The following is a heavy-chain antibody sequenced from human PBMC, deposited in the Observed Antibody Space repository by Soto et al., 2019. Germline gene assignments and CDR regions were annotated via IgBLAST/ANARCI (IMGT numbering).Heavy chain of an antibody. CDR1: GYTFTTYG. V-gene: IGHV1-18*04. J-gene: IGHJ6*02. CDR2: INGYNGNT. CDR3: ARDDIATRPQYYYGMDV. Sequence: QVQLVQSGAEVKQPGASVKVSCEASGYTFTTYGISWVRQASGQGLEWMGWINGYNGNTKYAQRFQGRVTMTRDTSTSTAYMEVRSLSSDDTAVYYCARDDIATRPQYYYGMDVWGQGTTVTVSS. D-gene: IGHD6-6*01.